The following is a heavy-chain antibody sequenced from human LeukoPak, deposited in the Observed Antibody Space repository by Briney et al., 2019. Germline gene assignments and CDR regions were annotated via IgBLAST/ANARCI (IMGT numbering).Heavy chain of an antibody. J-gene: IGHJ4*02. CDR3: ARDEYYYDSSGYYYYFDY. V-gene: IGHV1-69*13. CDR2: IIPIFDTA. D-gene: IGHD3-22*01. CDR1: GGTFSSYA. Sequence: SVKVSCKASGGTFSSYAISWVRQAPGQGLEWMGGIIPIFDTANYAQKFQGRVTITADESTSTAYMELSNLRSEDTAVYYCARDEYYYDSSGYYYYFDYWGQGTLVTVSS.